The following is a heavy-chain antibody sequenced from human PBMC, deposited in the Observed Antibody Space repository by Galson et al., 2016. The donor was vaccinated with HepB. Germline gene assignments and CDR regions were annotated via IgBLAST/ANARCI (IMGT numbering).Heavy chain of an antibody. D-gene: IGHD3-10*01. Sequence: SVKVSCKVSGYTLTQLSIHWVRQAAGKGLEWIGGFDPDDNDTIYAEKFQGRATMTVDTNTDTAYMELSGLRSEDTAVYYCATAFSFSAGVYFDNWGQGNLVTVSS. J-gene: IGHJ4*02. CDR3: ATAFSFSAGVYFDN. V-gene: IGHV1-24*01. CDR1: GYTLTQLS. CDR2: FDPDDNDT.